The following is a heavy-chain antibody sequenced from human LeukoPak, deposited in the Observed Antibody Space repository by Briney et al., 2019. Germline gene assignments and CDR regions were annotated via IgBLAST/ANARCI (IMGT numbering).Heavy chain of an antibody. Sequence: PSETLSLTCAVYGGAFSGYCWSWIRQPPGKGLEWIGEINHSGSTNYNPSLKSRVTISVDTSKNQFSLKLSSVTAADTAVYYCARGSYYYGSGSYFYYFDYWGQGTLVTVSS. J-gene: IGHJ4*02. V-gene: IGHV4-34*01. CDR3: ARGSYYYGSGSYFYYFDY. CDR2: INHSGST. CDR1: GGAFSGYC. D-gene: IGHD3-10*01.